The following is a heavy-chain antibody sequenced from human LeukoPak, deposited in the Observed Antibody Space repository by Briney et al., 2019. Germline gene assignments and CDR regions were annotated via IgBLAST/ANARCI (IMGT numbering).Heavy chain of an antibody. CDR2: IYHSGST. J-gene: IGHJ4*02. Sequence: SETLSLTCTVSGGSISSYYWSWIRQPAGKGLEWIGEIYHSGSTNYNPSLKSRVTISVDKSKNQSSLKLSSVTAADTAVYYCALVGGSGGDYWGQGTLVTVSS. CDR1: GGSISSYY. CDR3: ALVGGSGGDY. D-gene: IGHD3-10*01. V-gene: IGHV4-59*12.